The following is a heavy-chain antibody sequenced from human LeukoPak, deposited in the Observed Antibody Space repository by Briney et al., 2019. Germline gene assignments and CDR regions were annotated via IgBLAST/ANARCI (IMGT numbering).Heavy chain of an antibody. V-gene: IGHV3-20*04. CDR2: IDWNGGAL. CDR3: ARDLSATWYSLAY. J-gene: IGHJ4*02. Sequence: GGSLRLSCVGAGFSNADYGMSWVRQGPGKGLEWVAGIDWNGGALQYADSVKGRFTISRDNAKNSLYLQMDILRPEDTGVYYCARDLSATWYSLAYWGQGTLVTVSS. D-gene: IGHD2-21*02. CDR1: GFSNADYG.